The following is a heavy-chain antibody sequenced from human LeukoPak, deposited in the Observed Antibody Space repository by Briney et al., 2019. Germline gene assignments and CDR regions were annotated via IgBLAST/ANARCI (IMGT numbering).Heavy chain of an antibody. D-gene: IGHD3-10*01. CDR2: IIPIVGIA. CDR1: GGTFSSYT. Sequence: SVKVSCKASGGTFSSYTMSWVRQAPGQGLEWMGRIIPIVGIANYAQKFKGRVTITADKSTSTAYMELSSLRSEDTAVYYCARVPNYYGSGSYLNWFDPWGQGTLVTVSS. J-gene: IGHJ5*02. CDR3: ARVPNYYGSGSYLNWFDP. V-gene: IGHV1-69*02.